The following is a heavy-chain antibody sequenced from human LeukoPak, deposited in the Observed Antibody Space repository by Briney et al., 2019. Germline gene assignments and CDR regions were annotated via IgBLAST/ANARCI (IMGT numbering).Heavy chain of an antibody. CDR3: ARDIPSAKACDY. CDR2: IRYDGSIK. J-gene: IGHJ4*02. Sequence: GGSLRLSCAASGFTFSGNGMHWVRQAPGKGPEWVSFIRYDGSIKSYGDSVKGRFTISRDNSKNTMYLEMNSLRSEDTAVYYCARDIPSAKACDYWGQGTLVTVSS. CDR1: GFTFSGNG. V-gene: IGHV3-30*02.